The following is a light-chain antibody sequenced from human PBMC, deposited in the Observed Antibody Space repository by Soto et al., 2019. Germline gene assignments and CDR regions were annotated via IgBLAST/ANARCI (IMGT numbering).Light chain of an antibody. V-gene: IGKV3-20*01. CDR2: GAS. CDR3: QQYGSSPWT. Sequence: EIVLTQSPDTLSLSPGERATLSCRAGQSVSNNYLAWYQQKPGQAPRRLIYGASSSATGIPDRFSGSGSGTDFTLIISRLEPEDFAVYYCQQYGSSPWTFGQGSKVEVK. J-gene: IGKJ1*01. CDR1: QSVSNNY.